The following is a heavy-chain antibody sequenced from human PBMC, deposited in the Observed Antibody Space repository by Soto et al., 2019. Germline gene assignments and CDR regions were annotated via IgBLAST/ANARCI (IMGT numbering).Heavy chain of an antibody. Sequence: PSETLSLTCAVSGASISNTDWWSWVRQPSGKGLEWIGEIYHSGTTNCDPSLKSRVTISLDKSKSLFSLTLTSLTAADTAVYYCAIPGAGDFDYWGQGTLVTVSS. J-gene: IGHJ4*02. CDR2: IYHSGTT. CDR3: AIPGAGDFDY. V-gene: IGHV4-4*02. D-gene: IGHD1-26*01. CDR1: GASISNTDW.